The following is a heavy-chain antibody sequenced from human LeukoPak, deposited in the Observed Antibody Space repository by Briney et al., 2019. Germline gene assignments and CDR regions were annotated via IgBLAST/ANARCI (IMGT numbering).Heavy chain of an antibody. V-gene: IGHV1-46*01. D-gene: IGHD6-13*01. CDR2: INPSGGST. CDR3: ARDPGLMGNYYYMDV. CDR1: GYTFTKYY. Sequence: GASVKVSCKASGYTFTKYYIHWVRQAPGQGLEWMGIINPSGGSTSYAQKFQGRVTMTRDTSTSTVYMELSSLRSDDTAVYYCARDPGLMGNYYYMDVWGKGTTVTISS. J-gene: IGHJ6*03.